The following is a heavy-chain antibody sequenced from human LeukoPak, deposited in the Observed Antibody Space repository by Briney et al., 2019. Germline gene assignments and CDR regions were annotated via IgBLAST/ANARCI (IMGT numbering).Heavy chain of an antibody. CDR3: ARDRLRAFDI. CDR2: ISSSSSYI. J-gene: IGHJ3*02. V-gene: IGHV3-21*01. CDR1: GFTFSSYG. Sequence: GGSLRLSCAASGFTFSSYGMHWVRQAPGKGLEWVSSISSSSSYIYYADSVKGRFTISRDNAKNSLYLQMNSLRAEDTAVYYCARDRLRAFDIWGQGTMVTVSS.